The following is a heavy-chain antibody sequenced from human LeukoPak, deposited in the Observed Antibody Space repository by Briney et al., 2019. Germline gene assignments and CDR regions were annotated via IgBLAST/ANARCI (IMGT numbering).Heavy chain of an antibody. CDR3: ASSADGSFGY. J-gene: IGHJ4*02. D-gene: IGHD6-13*01. CDR2: IYYSGST. Sequence: SETLSLTCTVSGGSISSSSYYWGWIRQPPGKGLEWIGSIYYSGSTYYNPSLKSRVTISVDTSKNQFSLKLSSVTAADTAVYYCASSADGSFGYWGQGTLVTVSS. V-gene: IGHV4-39*01. CDR1: GGSISSSSYY.